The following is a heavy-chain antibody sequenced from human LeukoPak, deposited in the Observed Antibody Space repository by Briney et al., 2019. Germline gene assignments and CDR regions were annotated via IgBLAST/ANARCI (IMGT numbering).Heavy chain of an antibody. J-gene: IGHJ4*02. CDR1: GFTFSSYW. Sequence: GGSLRLSCAASGFTFSSYWMNWARQAPGKGLEWVASINHNGNVNYYVDSVKGRFTISRDNAKNSLYLQMNSLRAEDTAVYYCVRDKLTGASRLDYWGQGTLLTVSS. V-gene: IGHV3-7*03. D-gene: IGHD7-27*01. CDR3: VRDKLTGASRLDY. CDR2: INHNGNVN.